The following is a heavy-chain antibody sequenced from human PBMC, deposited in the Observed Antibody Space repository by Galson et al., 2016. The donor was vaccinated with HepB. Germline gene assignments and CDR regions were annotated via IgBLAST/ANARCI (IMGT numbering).Heavy chain of an antibody. Sequence: SLRLSCAASGFTFSHFGMHWVRQGPGKGLVWVAVISYDGKLTVYEDSVKGRFTISRDDSKNMLYLELSSLRAEDTAVYFCAKKGPNYGDFYFDSWGQGTRVTVSS. V-gene: IGHV3-30*18. CDR1: GFTFSHFG. D-gene: IGHD4-17*01. J-gene: IGHJ4*02. CDR3: AKKGPNYGDFYFDS. CDR2: ISYDGKLT.